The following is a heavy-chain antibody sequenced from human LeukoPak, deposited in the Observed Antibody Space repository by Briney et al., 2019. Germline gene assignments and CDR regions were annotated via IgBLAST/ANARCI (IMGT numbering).Heavy chain of an antibody. CDR3: ARAGGFAGYMDV. J-gene: IGHJ6*03. V-gene: IGHV4-59*01. Sequence: SETLSLTCTVSGGSISSYYWSWIRQPPGKGLEWIGYIYYSGSTNYNPSLKSRVTISVDTSKNQFSLKLSSVTAADAAVYYCARAGGFAGYMDVWGKGTTVTISS. D-gene: IGHD3-16*01. CDR2: IYYSGST. CDR1: GGSISSYY.